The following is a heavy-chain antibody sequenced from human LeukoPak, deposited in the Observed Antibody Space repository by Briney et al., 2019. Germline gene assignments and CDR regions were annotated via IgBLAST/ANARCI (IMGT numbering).Heavy chain of an antibody. Sequence: SETLSLTCTVSGGSISSYYWSWIRQPPGKGLEWIGYIYYSGSTNYNPSLKSRVTISVDTSKNQFSLKLSSVTAADTAVYYCARAGCALCTIKSASWFDPWGQGTLVTVSS. V-gene: IGHV4-59*01. CDR2: IYYSGST. CDR1: GGSISSYY. D-gene: IGHD3-16*01. J-gene: IGHJ5*02. CDR3: ARAGCALCTIKSASWFDP.